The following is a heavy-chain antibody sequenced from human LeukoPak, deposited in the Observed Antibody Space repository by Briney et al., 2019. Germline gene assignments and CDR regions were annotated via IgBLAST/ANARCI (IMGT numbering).Heavy chain of an antibody. V-gene: IGHV3-30*02. CDR2: IRYDGSNK. J-gene: IGHJ4*02. Sequence: GGSLRLSCAASGFTFSSYGTHWVRQAPGKGLEWVAFIRYDGSNKYYADSVKGRFTISRDNSKNTLYLQMNSLRAEDTAVYYCAKDSIVLMVYAVIDYWGQGTLVTVSS. CDR1: GFTFSSYG. CDR3: AKDSIVLMVYAVIDY. D-gene: IGHD2-8*01.